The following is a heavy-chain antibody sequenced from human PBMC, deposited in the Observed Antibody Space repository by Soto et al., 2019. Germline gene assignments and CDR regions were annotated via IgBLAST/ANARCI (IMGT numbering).Heavy chain of an antibody. Sequence: LQLQQSGSGLVKASQTMSLTCTFHGDSIPYGGYSWSWIRQPAGKGLEWIGYISHLENTFYNPSFQRRLTLSIDRSKNQFSLTLASMTAADTAVYYFARGGGYDPCDYWGQGTLVTVSS. CDR1: GDSIPYGGYS. CDR3: ARGGGYDPCDY. CDR2: ISHLENT. J-gene: IGHJ4*02. V-gene: IGHV4-30-2*01. D-gene: IGHD5-12*01.